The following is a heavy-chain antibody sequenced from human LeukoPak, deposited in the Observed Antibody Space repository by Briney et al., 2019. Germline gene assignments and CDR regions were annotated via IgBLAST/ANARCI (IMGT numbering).Heavy chain of an antibody. J-gene: IGHJ6*02. V-gene: IGHV3-66*04. D-gene: IGHD3-22*01. CDR3: ARHLVYDSSGYYYYYYGMDV. CDR2: IYSGGST. Sequence: PGGSLRLSCAASGFTVSSNYMSWVRQAPGKGLEWDSVIYSGGSTYYADSVKGRFTISRDNSKNTLYLQMNSLRAEDTAVYYCARHLVYDSSGYYYYYYGMDVWGQGTTVTVSS. CDR1: GFTVSSNY.